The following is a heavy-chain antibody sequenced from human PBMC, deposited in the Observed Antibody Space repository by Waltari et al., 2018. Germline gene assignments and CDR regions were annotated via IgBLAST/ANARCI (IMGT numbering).Heavy chain of an antibody. D-gene: IGHD1-26*01. CDR1: GGSLSSYY. Sequence: QVQLQESGPGLVKPSETLSLTCTVSGGSLSSYYWSCIRQPPGKGLEWIGYIYYSGSTNYNPSLKSRVTISVDTSKNQFSLKLSSVTAADTAVYYCARDHAPFIEDYYMDVWGKGTTVTVSS. CDR2: IYYSGST. V-gene: IGHV4-59*01. CDR3: ARDHAPFIEDYYMDV. J-gene: IGHJ6*03.